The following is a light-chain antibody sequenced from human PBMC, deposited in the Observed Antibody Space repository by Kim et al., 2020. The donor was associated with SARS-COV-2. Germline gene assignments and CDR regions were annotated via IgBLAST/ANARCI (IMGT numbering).Light chain of an antibody. J-gene: IGLJ3*02. CDR2: GKN. CDR1: SLRSYY. CDR3: TSRDSSGNRV. V-gene: IGLV3-19*01. Sequence: SSELTQDPAVSVALGQTVRITCQGDSLRSYYASWYQQKPGQAPVLVIYGKNNRPSGIPDRFSGSSSGNTASLTITGAQAEDEADYYCTSRDSSGNRVFGG.